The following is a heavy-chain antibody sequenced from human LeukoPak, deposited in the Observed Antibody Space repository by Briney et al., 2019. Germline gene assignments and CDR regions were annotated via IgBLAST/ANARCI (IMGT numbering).Heavy chain of an antibody. D-gene: IGHD3-9*01. J-gene: IGHJ4*02. CDR1: GGSISSGDYY. Sequence: SETLSLTCTVSGGSISSGDYYWSWIRQPPGKGLEWIGYIYYSGSTYYNPSLKSRVTISVDTSKNQFSLKLSSLTAADTAVYYCARGTYYDILTGSSWYFDYWGQGTLVTVSS. CDR3: ARGTYYDILTGSSWYFDY. V-gene: IGHV4-30-4*08. CDR2: IYYSGST.